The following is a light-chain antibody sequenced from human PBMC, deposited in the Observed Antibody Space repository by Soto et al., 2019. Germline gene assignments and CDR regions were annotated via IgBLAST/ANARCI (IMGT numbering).Light chain of an antibody. Sequence: DIQMTQSPSSLSASVGDRVTITCRASHTFSSFLNWYQQKRGKPPTLLIYGAFNLRSGVPSRFAGSGGGAEFRLTISSLQPGDFATYYCQQTYSPPFTFGQGTSLGLK. CDR2: GAF. CDR1: HTFSSF. CDR3: QQTYSPPFT. V-gene: IGKV1-39*01. J-gene: IGKJ2*01.